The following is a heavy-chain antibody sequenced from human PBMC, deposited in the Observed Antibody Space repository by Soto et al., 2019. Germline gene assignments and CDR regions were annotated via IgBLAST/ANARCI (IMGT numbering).Heavy chain of an antibody. V-gene: IGHV3-23*01. CDR1: GFTFSNYA. Sequence: EVQLLESGGGLVQPGGSLRLSCAASGFTFSNYAMSWFRQAPGKGLEWVSRISGSAARAYYADSVKGRFTISRDNSKNTLYLQMYSLRAEDTAVYYCAKERSSGWTDTFDYWGQGSLVTASS. CDR2: ISGSAARA. J-gene: IGHJ4*02. CDR3: AKERSSGWTDTFDY. D-gene: IGHD6-19*01.